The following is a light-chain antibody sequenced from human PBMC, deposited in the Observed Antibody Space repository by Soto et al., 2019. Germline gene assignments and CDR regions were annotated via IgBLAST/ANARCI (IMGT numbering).Light chain of an antibody. CDR3: QQTYNTPWT. Sequence: DIQMTQSPSFLSASLGDRVTITCRASQTIGRNLSWFQQKPGRVPKLLIYTTSTLQSGVPSRFSGSGSGTDFTLTISSLQAEDFATYYCQQTYNTPWTFGQGSKVDIK. V-gene: IGKV1-39*01. CDR2: TTS. CDR1: QTIGRN. J-gene: IGKJ1*01.